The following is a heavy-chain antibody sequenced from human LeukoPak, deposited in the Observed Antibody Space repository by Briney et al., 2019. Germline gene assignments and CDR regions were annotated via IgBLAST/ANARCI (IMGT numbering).Heavy chain of an antibody. CDR1: GFTFNIYW. CDR2: INQDGSDK. J-gene: IGHJ4*02. D-gene: IGHD5-24*01. V-gene: IGHV3-7*01. CDR3: ARRDGYNTFYFEY. Sequence: GGSLRLSCAASGFTFNIYWMSWVRQAPGKGLEWVANINQDGSDKYYVDSAKGRFTISRDNAKNSLYLQMNSPRAEDTAVYYCARRDGYNTFYFEYWGQGTLVTVSS.